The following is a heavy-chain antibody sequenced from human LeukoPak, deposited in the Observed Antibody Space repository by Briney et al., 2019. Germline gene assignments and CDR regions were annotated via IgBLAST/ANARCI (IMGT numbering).Heavy chain of an antibody. D-gene: IGHD3-22*01. CDR3: ATKKWLASHTDS. V-gene: IGHV3-74*01. Sequence: GGSLRPACAASGFILTIDWVVCARQAPGKGLESVSRSNTDGTVTTYAHSVKGRFTVSRDNAANTMFLQMNSVRDEDTAVYYCATKKWLASHTDSWGKGTPVTVSS. J-gene: IGHJ6*03. CDR2: SNTDGTVT. CDR1: GFILTIDW.